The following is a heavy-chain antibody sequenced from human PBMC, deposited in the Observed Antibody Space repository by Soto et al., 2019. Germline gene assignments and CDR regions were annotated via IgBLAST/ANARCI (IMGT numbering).Heavy chain of an antibody. V-gene: IGHV3-21*01. J-gene: IGHJ6*02. CDR2: ISTTSTYI. CDR3: TRDYVMDV. Sequence: GGSRRLSCAASGFTFSGDSMNWVRQAPGKGLEWVSSISTTSTYIYYADSVKGRFTISRDNANNSLHLQMNSLRAEDMAVYYCTRDYVMDVWGQGTTVTVSS. CDR1: GFTFSGDS.